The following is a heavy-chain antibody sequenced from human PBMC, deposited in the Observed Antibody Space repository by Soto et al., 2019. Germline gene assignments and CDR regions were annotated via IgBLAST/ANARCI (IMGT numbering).Heavy chain of an antibody. CDR3: AKSQRLIAAAGNDGFDI. V-gene: IGHV3-30*18. D-gene: IGHD6-13*01. CDR1: GFTFSSYG. J-gene: IGHJ3*02. CDR2: ISYDGSNK. Sequence: QVQLVESGGGVVQPGRSLRLSCAASGFTFSSYGMHWVRQAPGKGLEWVAVISYDGSNKYYADSVKGRFTISRDNSKNTRYLQMNSLRADDTAVYYCAKSQRLIAAAGNDGFDIWGQGTMVTVSS.